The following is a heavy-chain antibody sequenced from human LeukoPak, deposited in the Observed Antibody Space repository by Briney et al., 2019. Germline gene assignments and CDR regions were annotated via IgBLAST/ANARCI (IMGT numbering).Heavy chain of an antibody. D-gene: IGHD1-26*01. CDR3: ARDSGGYGGSYYPDY. V-gene: IGHV3-30-3*01. J-gene: IGHJ4*02. Sequence: QPGGSLRLSCAASGFTFSSYAMHWVRQAPGKGLEWVAVISYDGSNKYYADSVKGRFTISRDNSKNTLYLQMNSLRAEDTAVYYCARDSGGYGGSYYPDYWGQGTLVTVSS. CDR2: ISYDGSNK. CDR1: GFTFSSYA.